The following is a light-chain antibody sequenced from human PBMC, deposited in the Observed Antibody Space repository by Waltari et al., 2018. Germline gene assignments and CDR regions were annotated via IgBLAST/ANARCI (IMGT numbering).Light chain of an antibody. CDR2: GAS. Sequence: EIVLTQSPGTLSLSPGERATLSCRASQTVRTTYLAWYQQKPGQAPTLLIYGASSRGTGSPDRFSGSWSGTDFSLTISSLEPENFAVYYCQQYDIAPLTFGGGTKVEIK. J-gene: IGKJ4*01. CDR1: QTVRTTY. CDR3: QQYDIAPLT. V-gene: IGKV3-20*01.